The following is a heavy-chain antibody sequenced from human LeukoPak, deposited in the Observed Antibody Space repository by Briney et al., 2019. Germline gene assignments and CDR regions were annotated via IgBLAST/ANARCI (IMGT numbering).Heavy chain of an antibody. D-gene: IGHD3-3*01. CDR3: ARSGTIFGVVITYFDY. CDR2: INPNSGDT. J-gene: IGHJ4*02. Sequence: ASVKVSCKPSGYTFTAYYIHFVRQAPGQGLEWMGWINPNSGDTNYAQNFQDRVTMTWDTSVSTAYMELSRLRSDDTAVYYCARSGTIFGVVITYFDYWGQGTLVTVSS. CDR1: GYTFTAYY. V-gene: IGHV1-2*02.